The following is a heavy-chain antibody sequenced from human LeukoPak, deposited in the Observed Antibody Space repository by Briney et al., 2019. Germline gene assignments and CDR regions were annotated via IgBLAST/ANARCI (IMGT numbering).Heavy chain of an antibody. CDR3: ARGYCSGGSCYSCPCRFDP. CDR1: GGSFSGYY. V-gene: IGHV4-34*01. Sequence: SETLSLTCAVYGGSFSGYYWSWIRQPPGKGLEWIGEINHSGSTNYNPSLKSRVTISVDTSKDQFSLKLSSVTAADTAVYYCARGYCSGGSCYSCPCRFDPWGQGTLVTVSS. D-gene: IGHD2-15*01. J-gene: IGHJ5*02. CDR2: INHSGST.